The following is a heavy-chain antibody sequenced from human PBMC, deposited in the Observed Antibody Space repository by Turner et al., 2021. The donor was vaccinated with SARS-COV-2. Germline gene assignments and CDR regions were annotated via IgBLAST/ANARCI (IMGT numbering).Heavy chain of an antibody. CDR1: GYTFTSYD. CDR2: TNSNSGNT. V-gene: IGHV1-8*01. J-gene: IGHJ6*02. D-gene: IGHD1-26*01. Sequence: QVQLVPSGAEVEKPGASVNVSCRASGYTFTSYDINWVRPAAGQGLEWMRWTNSNSGNTHYAQKFQCRVTMTRNTSISTAYMELSSLRSEDTAVYYCARVLMRWELPQVYYYYNMDVWGQGTTVTVSS. CDR3: ARVLMRWELPQVYYYYNMDV.